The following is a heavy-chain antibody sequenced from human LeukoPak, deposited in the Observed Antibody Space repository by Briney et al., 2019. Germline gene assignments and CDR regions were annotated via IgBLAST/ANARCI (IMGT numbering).Heavy chain of an antibody. CDR2: INHSGST. J-gene: IGHJ4*02. V-gene: IGHV4-34*01. CDR1: GGSISSYY. Sequence: PSETLSLTCTVSGGSISSYYWSWIRQPPGKGLEWIGEINHSGSTNYNPSLKSRVTISVDTSKNQFSLKLSSVTAADTALFYCARVSGVGRFWSGYYTDYWGQGTLVTVSS. D-gene: IGHD3-3*01. CDR3: ARVSGVGRFWSGYYTDY.